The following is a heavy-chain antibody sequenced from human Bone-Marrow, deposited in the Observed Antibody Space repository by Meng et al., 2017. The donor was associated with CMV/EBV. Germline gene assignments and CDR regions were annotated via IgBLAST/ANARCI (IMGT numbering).Heavy chain of an antibody. CDR1: GFTFDDYA. V-gene: IGHV3-53*01. CDR2: IYSGGST. CDR3: ARVLASY. Sequence: GESLKISCAASGFTFDDYAMHWVRQAPGKGLEWVSVIYSGGSTYYADSVKGRFTISRDNSKNTLYLQMNSLRAEDTAVYYCARVLASYWGQGTLVTVSS. J-gene: IGHJ4*02.